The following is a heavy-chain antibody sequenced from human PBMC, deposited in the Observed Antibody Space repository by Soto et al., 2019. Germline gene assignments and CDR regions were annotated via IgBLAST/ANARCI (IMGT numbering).Heavy chain of an antibody. CDR3: AGDYYDSSGYYYVDY. CDR2: ISRTGGAA. D-gene: IGHD3-22*01. V-gene: IGHV3-23*01. CDR1: GFTLSNFA. J-gene: IGHJ4*02. Sequence: GGSLRLSCAASGFTLSNFAMFWVRQAPGKGLEWVSSISRTGGAAHYADSVNGRFTVSRDNSKNTLFLQMNSLRAEDTAVYYCAGDYYDSSGYYYVDYWGQGTLVTVSS.